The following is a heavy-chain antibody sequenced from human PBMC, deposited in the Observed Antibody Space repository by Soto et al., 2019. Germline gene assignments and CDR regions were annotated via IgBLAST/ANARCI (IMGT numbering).Heavy chain of an antibody. D-gene: IGHD3-10*01. J-gene: IGHJ4*02. CDR3: AKEGGSGSYKCFDY. Sequence: QVQLVESGGGVVQPGRSLRLSCAASGFTFSSYGMHWVRQDPGKGLEWVAVISYDGSNKYYADSVKGRFTISRDNSKNTLYLQMNSLRAEDTAVYYCAKEGGSGSYKCFDYWGQGTLVTVSS. V-gene: IGHV3-30*18. CDR2: ISYDGSNK. CDR1: GFTFSSYG.